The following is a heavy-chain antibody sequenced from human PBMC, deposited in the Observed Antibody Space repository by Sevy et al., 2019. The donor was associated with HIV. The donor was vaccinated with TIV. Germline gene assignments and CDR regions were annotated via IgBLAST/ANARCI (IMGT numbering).Heavy chain of an antibody. CDR2: IYTIGST. V-gene: IGHV4-4*07. CDR1: GGSISSYY. CDR3: AREVGGYCSGGNCYWDY. J-gene: IGHJ4*02. Sequence: SETLSLTCTVSGGSISSYYWNWIRQPAGKGLEWIGRIYTIGSTNYNPSLKSRVTMSVDTSKNQFSLKLSSVTAADTAVYYCAREVGGYCSGGNCYWDYWGQGTLVTVSS. D-gene: IGHD2-15*01.